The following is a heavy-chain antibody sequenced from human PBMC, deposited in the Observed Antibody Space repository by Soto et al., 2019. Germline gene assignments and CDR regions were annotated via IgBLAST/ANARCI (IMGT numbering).Heavy chain of an antibody. D-gene: IGHD6-6*01. J-gene: IGHJ5*02. Sequence: SETLSLTCAVYGGSFSGYYWSWIRQPPGKGLEWIGEINHSGSTNYNPSLKSRVTISVDTSKNQFSLKLSSVTAADTAVYYCARVRRGYSSSAEPWGQGTLVTVSS. V-gene: IGHV4-34*01. CDR2: INHSGST. CDR1: GGSFSGYY. CDR3: ARVRRGYSSSAEP.